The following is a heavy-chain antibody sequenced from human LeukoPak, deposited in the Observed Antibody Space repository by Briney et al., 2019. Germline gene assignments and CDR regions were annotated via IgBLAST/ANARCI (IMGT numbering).Heavy chain of an antibody. CDR3: VRVGDGYSVNYFDC. Sequence: GGSLRLSRAASGFTFSNYNMNWVRQAPGKGLEWVSYISSTSSTVYYADSVKGRFTVSRDNAKNSLYLQMNSLRDEDTAMFYCVRVGDGYSVNYFDCWGQGTLVTVSS. CDR1: GFTFSNYN. J-gene: IGHJ4*02. V-gene: IGHV3-48*02. D-gene: IGHD5-24*01. CDR2: ISSTSSTV.